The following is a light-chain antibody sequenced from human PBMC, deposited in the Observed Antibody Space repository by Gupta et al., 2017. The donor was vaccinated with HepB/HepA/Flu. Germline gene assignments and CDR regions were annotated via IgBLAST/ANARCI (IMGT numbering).Light chain of an antibody. CDR3: QQRKDWPPLT. V-gene: IGKV3-11*01. J-gene: IGKJ4*01. CDR1: QSVDIY. CDR2: DAS. Sequence: EVVLTQSPATLSLSPGERATLSCRASQSVDIYLAWYQQKPGQAPRLLIYDASHRATGIPGRFSGSGYGTDFTLTISSREPEDFAVYYCQQRKDWPPLTFGGGTKVEIK.